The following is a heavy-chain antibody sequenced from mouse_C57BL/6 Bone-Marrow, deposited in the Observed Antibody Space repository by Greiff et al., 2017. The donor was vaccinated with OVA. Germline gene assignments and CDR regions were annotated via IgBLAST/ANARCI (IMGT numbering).Heavy chain of an antibody. D-gene: IGHD1-1*01. V-gene: IGHV1-72*01. CDR3: ARPLITTVGAQWYFDV. J-gene: IGHJ1*03. CDR2: IDPNSGGT. Sequence: QVQLQQPGAELVKPGASVKLSCKASGYTFTSYWMHWVKQRPGRGLEWIGRIDPNSGGTKYNEKFKSKATLTVDKPSSTAYMQLSSLTSEDSAVYYCARPLITTVGAQWYFDVWGTGTTVTVSS. CDR1: GYTFTSYW.